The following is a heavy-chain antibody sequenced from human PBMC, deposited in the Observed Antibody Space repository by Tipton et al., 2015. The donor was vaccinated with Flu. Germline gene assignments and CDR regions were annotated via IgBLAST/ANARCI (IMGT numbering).Heavy chain of an antibody. J-gene: IGHJ4*02. CDR1: GITLSTFA. D-gene: IGHD6-19*01. CDR2: FSASGRTT. Sequence: SLRLSCATSGITLSTFAMSWVRQAPGKGLEWVSGFSASGRTTYFADSVKGRFTISRDNFKNTLYLQMNSLRAEDTAVYYCAKVIPELVAGLDYWGQGTLVTVSS. CDR3: AKVIPELVAGLDY. V-gene: IGHV3-23*01.